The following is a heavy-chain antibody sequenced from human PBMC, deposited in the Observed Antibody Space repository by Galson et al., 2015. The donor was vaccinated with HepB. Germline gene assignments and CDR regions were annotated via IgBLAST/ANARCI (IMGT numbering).Heavy chain of an antibody. D-gene: IGHD4-17*01. CDR2: ISGSGGST. Sequence: SLRLSCAASGFTFSSYAMSWVRQAPGKGLEWVSAISGSGGSTYYADSVKGRFTISRDNSKNTLYLQMNSLRAEDTAVYYCAKTMTTSKGYYYYYYMDIWGKGTTVTVSS. CDR3: AKTMTTSKGYYYYYYMDI. CDR1: GFTFSSYA. J-gene: IGHJ6*03. V-gene: IGHV3-23*01.